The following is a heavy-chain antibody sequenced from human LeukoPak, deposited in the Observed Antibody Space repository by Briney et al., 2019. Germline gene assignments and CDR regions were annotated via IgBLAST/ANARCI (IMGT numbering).Heavy chain of an antibody. D-gene: IGHD1-26*01. CDR1: GGSISSYY. J-gene: IGHJ6*02. CDR2: INHSGST. Sequence: PSETLSLTCTVSGGSISSYYWSWIRQPPGKGLEWIGEINHSGSTNYNPSLKSRVTISVDTSKNQFSLKLSSVTAADTAVYYCARQWELHYGMDVWGQGTTVTVSS. CDR3: ARQWELHYGMDV. V-gene: IGHV4-34*01.